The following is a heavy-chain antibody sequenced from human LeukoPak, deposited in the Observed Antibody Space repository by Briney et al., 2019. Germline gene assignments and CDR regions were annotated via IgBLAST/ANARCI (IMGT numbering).Heavy chain of an antibody. Sequence: SETLSLTCAVFGGSISSGGYSWSWIRQPPGKGLEWIGYIYHSGSTYYNPSLKSRVTISVDRSKNQFSLKLSSVTAADTAVYYCARGLSALDWFDPWGQGTLVTVSS. J-gene: IGHJ5*02. CDR2: IYHSGST. CDR3: ARGLSALDWFDP. V-gene: IGHV4-30-2*01. CDR1: GGSISSGGYS.